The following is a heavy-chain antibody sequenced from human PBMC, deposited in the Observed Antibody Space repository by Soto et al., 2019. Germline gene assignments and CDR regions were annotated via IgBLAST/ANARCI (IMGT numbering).Heavy chain of an antibody. CDR1: GFIFANYA. J-gene: IGHJ2*01. D-gene: IGHD1-26*01. V-gene: IGHV3-23*01. CDR2: ISNSGVP. Sequence: EVQLLESGGGLVQPGGSLTLSCAASGFIFANYAVTWVRQAPGKGLEWVSSISNSGVPYYADSVKGRFTISRDNSKNTLVLQINSLRVDDTAVFYCAKKRGATGSGFFDIWGRGTLVTVSS. CDR3: AKKRGATGSGFFDI.